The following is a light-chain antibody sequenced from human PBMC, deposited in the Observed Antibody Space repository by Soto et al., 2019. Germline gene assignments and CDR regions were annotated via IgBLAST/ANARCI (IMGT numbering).Light chain of an antibody. CDR2: GAS. CDR3: QHYDSSPPT. CDR1: QSVSSNY. V-gene: IGKV3-20*01. Sequence: EIVLTQSPGTLSLSPGERATLSCRASQSVSSNYLAWYQQKPGQAPRLLIYGASSRATGIPERFSGSGSGTDFTLTISRLEPEDFAVFFCQHYDSSPPTFGQGTKVEIK. J-gene: IGKJ1*01.